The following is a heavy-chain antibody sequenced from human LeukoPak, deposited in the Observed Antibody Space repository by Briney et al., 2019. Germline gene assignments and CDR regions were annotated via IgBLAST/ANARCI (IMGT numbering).Heavy chain of an antibody. CDR2: IYYSGST. Sequence: SETLSLTCTVSGGSISSYYWSWIRQPAGKGLEWIGYIYYSGSTNYNPSLKSRVTISVDTSKNQFSLKLSSVTAADTAVYYCARVSPITVFGVDYYYYMDVWGKGTTVTVSS. CDR1: GGSISSYY. CDR3: ARVSPITVFGVDYYYYMDV. J-gene: IGHJ6*03. V-gene: IGHV4-59*01. D-gene: IGHD3-3*01.